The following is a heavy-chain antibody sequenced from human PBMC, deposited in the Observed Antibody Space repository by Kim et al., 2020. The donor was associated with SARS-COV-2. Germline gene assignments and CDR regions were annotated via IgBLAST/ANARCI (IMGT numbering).Heavy chain of an antibody. CDR3: ASFSGSYFRFLSPNWYFDL. CDR1: GFTFSSYE. J-gene: IGHJ2*01. CDR2: ISSSGSTI. V-gene: IGHV3-48*03. Sequence: GGSLRLSCAASGFTFSSYEMNWVRQAPGKGLEWVSYISSSGSTIYYADSVKGRFTISRDNAKNSLYLQMNSLRAEDTAVYYCASFSGSYFRFLSPNWYFDLWGRGTLVTVSS. D-gene: IGHD1-26*01.